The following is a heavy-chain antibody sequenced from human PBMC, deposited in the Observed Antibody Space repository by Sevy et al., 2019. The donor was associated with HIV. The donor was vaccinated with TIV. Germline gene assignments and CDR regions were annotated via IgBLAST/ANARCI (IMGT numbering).Heavy chain of an antibody. J-gene: IGHJ6*03. CDR2: ISSAAGGST. Sequence: GGSLRLSCAASGFTFSSYAMSWVRQVPGKGLEWVSAISSAAGGSTYYADSVKGRFTISRDNSKKTLNLQMNSLRVEDTAVYYCAKEAVAVAGSRYYYMDVWGKGTTVTVSS. CDR1: GFTFSSYA. V-gene: IGHV3-23*01. D-gene: IGHD6-19*01. CDR3: AKEAVAVAGSRYYYMDV.